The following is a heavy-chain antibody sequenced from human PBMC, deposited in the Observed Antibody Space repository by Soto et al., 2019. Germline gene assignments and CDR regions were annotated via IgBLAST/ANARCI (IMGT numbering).Heavy chain of an antibody. CDR3: ARGLTPYTAMAEEDFDY. CDR2: INPNSGGT. Sequence: ASVKVSCKASGYTFTGYYMHWVRQAPGQGLEWMGWINPNSGGTNYAQKFQGWVTMTRDTSISTAYMELSRLRSDDTAVYYCARGLTPYTAMAEEDFDYWGQGTLVTVSS. D-gene: IGHD5-18*01. V-gene: IGHV1-2*04. CDR1: GYTFTGYY. J-gene: IGHJ4*02.